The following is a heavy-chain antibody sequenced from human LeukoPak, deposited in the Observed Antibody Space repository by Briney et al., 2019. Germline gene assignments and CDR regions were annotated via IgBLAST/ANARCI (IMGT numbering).Heavy chain of an antibody. D-gene: IGHD6-13*01. CDR1: GFTFSSYW. CDR3: ARCGDGAPRIWAAGTVDY. J-gene: IGHJ4*02. CDR2: IKQDGSEK. Sequence: GGSLRLSCAASGFTFSSYWMSWVRQAPGKGLEWVANIKQDGSEKYYVDSVKGRFTISRDNAKNSLYLQMNSLRAEDTAVYYCARCGDGAPRIWAAGTVDYWGQGTLVTVSS. V-gene: IGHV3-7*01.